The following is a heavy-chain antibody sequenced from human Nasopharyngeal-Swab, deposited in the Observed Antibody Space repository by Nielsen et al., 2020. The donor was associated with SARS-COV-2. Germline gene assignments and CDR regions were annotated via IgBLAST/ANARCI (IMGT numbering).Heavy chain of an antibody. Sequence: ASVQVSCKASGYTFTSYGISWVRQAPGQGLEWMGWISAYNGNTNYAQKLQGRVTMTTDTSASTAYMELSSLRSEDTAVYYCARADGDYVHDYWGQGTLVTVSS. CDR2: ISAYNGNT. V-gene: IGHV1-18*01. D-gene: IGHD4-17*01. J-gene: IGHJ4*02. CDR3: ARADGDYVHDY. CDR1: GYTFTSYG.